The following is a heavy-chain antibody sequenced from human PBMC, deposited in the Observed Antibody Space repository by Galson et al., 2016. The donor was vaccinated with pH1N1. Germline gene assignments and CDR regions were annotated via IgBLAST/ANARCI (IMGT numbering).Heavy chain of an antibody. D-gene: IGHD6-19*01. Sequence: SLRLSCAASGFTFTSYAMHWVRQAPGKGLEWVAVILYDGTNEYYADSVKGRFTISRDKTQSTVYLQMNSLRTEDTAVYYCARETPYSSGWGYYYGMDVWGHGTTVTVSS. CDR1: GFTFTSYA. J-gene: IGHJ6*02. CDR3: ARETPYSSGWGYYYGMDV. V-gene: IGHV3-30*04. CDR2: ILYDGTNE.